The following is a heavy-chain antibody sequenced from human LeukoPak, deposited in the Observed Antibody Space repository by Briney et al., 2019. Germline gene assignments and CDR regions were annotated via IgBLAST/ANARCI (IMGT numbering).Heavy chain of an antibody. CDR2: IMQDGSEK. J-gene: IGHJ3*02. CDR1: GFTFSNYW. CDR3: ARLGAFDAFDI. D-gene: IGHD1-26*01. Sequence: GGSLRLSCAASGFTFSNYWMSWVRQAPGKGLEWVANIMQDGSEKYYVDSVKGRFTISRDNAKNSLYLQMNSLSAEDTAVYYCARLGAFDAFDIWGQGTMVTVSS. V-gene: IGHV3-7*01.